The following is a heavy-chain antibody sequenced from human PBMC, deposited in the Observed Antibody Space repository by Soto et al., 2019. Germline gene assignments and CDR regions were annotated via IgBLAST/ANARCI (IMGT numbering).Heavy chain of an antibody. CDR3: ARGFDDYYGSGSYLVY. CDR1: GGSFSG. J-gene: IGHJ4*02. V-gene: IGHV4-34*01. Sequence: SETLSLTCAVYGGSFSGTWIRQPPGKGLEWIGEINHSGSTNYNPSLKSRVTISVDTSKNQFSLKLSSMTAADTAVYYCARGFDDYYGSGSYLVYWGRGTLVTVSS. D-gene: IGHD3-10*01. CDR2: INHSGST.